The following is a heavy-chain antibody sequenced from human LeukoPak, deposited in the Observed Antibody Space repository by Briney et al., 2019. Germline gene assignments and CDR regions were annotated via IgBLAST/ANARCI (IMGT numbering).Heavy chain of an antibody. Sequence: PSETLSLTCTVSGGSISSYYWSWIRQPAGKGLEWIGRIYTSGSTNYNPSLKSRVTMSVDTSKNQFSLKLSSVTAADTAVYYCARERFGAGYCSSTSCYHHYYMDVWGKGTTVTVSS. D-gene: IGHD2-2*01. V-gene: IGHV4-4*07. CDR2: IYTSGST. CDR3: ARERFGAGYCSSTSCYHHYYMDV. J-gene: IGHJ6*03. CDR1: GGSISSYY.